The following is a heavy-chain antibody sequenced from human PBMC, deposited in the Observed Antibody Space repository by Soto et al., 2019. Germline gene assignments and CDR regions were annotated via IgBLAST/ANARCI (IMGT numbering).Heavy chain of an antibody. V-gene: IGHV1-8*01. Sequence: ASVKVSCKASGYTFTSYDINWVRQATGQGLEWMGWMNPNSGNTGYAQKFQGRVTMTRNTSISTAYMELSSLRSEDTAVYYCAVDYGSGSATYDAFDIWGQGTMVT. J-gene: IGHJ3*02. CDR3: AVDYGSGSATYDAFDI. CDR1: GYTFTSYD. D-gene: IGHD3-10*01. CDR2: MNPNSGNT.